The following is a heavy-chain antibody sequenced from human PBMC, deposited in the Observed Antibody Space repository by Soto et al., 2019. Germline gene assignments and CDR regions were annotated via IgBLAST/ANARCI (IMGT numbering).Heavy chain of an antibody. CDR3: ARARTDSGYYTNWLDP. CDR1: GGTFGSDA. CDR2: IIPIFGTT. V-gene: IGHV1-69*06. J-gene: IGHJ5*02. D-gene: IGHD3-22*01. Sequence: QVHLMQSGAEVKKPGSSVKVSCKASGGTFGSDAITWVRQAPGQGLEWVGRIIPIFGTTNYAQNLQGRVTIYADKSTLTSYMELHSLTSDDTALYYCARARTDSGYYTNWLDPWGQGTQVTVSS.